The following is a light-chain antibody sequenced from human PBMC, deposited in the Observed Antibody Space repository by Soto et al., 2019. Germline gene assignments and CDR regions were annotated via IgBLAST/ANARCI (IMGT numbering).Light chain of an antibody. Sequence: EIVLTQSPGTLSLAPGERATLSCRASQDVGSKLAWYQQKPGQAPRLLIYGATTRATGIPARFSGSGSETDFTLTISRLEPVDFAVYYCQQYGTSPRTCGQGTKVDIK. J-gene: IGKJ1*01. CDR3: QQYGTSPRT. CDR2: GAT. CDR1: QDVGSK. V-gene: IGKV3-20*01.